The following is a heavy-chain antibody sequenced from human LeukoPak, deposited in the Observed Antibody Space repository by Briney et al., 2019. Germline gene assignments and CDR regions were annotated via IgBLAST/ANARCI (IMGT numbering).Heavy chain of an antibody. V-gene: IGHV1-46*01. J-gene: IGHJ4*02. Sequence: SVKVSCKASGYTFTSYYMHWVRQAPGQGLEWMGIINPSGGSTSYAQKFQGRVTMTRDMSTSTVYMELSSLRSEDTAVYYCARDPYLRGFYDYWGQGTLVTVSS. CDR1: GYTFTSYY. D-gene: IGHD4-17*01. CDR2: INPSGGST. CDR3: ARDPYLRGFYDY.